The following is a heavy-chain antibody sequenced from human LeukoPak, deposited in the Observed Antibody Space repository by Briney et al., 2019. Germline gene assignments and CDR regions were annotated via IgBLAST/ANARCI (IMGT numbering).Heavy chain of an antibody. J-gene: IGHJ4*02. CDR1: GGTFSSYA. CDR3: ARSRRVGYYYED. D-gene: IGHD6-13*01. Sequence: SVKVSCKASGGTFSSYAISWVRQAPGQGLEWMGRIIPILGIANYAQKFQGRVTITADKSTSTAYMELSSLRSEDTAVYYCARSRRVGYYYEDWGQGTLVTVS. CDR2: IIPILGIA. V-gene: IGHV1-69*04.